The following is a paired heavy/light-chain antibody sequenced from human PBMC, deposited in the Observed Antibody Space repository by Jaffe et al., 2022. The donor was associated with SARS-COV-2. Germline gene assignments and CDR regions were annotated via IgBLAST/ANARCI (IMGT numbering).Light chain of an antibody. Sequence: DIVLTQTPLSSPVTLGQPASISCRSSQSLVHSDGNTYLSWLHQRPGQPPRSLIYKMSNRLPGVPDRFSGSGAGTDFTLKISRVEAEDVGVYYCMQLTQNPVTFGQGTKVEIK. CDR3: MQLTQNPVT. J-gene: IGKJ1*01. V-gene: IGKV2-24*01. CDR2: KMS. CDR1: QSLVHSDGNTY.
Heavy chain of an antibody. Sequence: EVQLVESGGGLVQPGGSLRLSCVASGFTFTDHWMHWVRQAPGKGLVWVSRIDVDGSSAIYADSVRGRFTISRDNAKNTVYLQMNSLRAEDTAVYYCARCTWGPDFWGQGSLVTVSS. V-gene: IGHV3-74*01. CDR3: ARCTWGPDF. CDR2: IDVDGSSA. D-gene: IGHD7-27*01. J-gene: IGHJ4*02. CDR1: GFTFTDHW.